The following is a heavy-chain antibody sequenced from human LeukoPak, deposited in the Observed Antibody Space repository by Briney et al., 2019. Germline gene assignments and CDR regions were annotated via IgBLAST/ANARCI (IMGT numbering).Heavy chain of an antibody. CDR3: AKARIFLGWVAGDGGFDY. J-gene: IGHJ4*02. V-gene: IGHV3-23*02. D-gene: IGHD6-19*01. CDR2: ISGSGGSI. Sequence: SGGSLTLSCAASGFTFSSYAMSWVRQAPGKGLEWVSAISGSGGSIYYGDSVKGRFPISRDYSKNTLYLQMNSLRAEDTAVLYCAKARIFLGWVAGDGGFDYWGQGTLVTVSS. CDR1: GFTFSSYA.